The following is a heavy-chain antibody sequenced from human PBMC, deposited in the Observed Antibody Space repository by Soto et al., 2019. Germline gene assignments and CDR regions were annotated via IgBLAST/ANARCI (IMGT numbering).Heavy chain of an antibody. CDR2: IYYSGST. CDR3: ARDPSAVTPLDI. Sequence: PSETLSLTCTVSGGSISSYYWSWIRQPPGKGLEWIGYIYYSGSTNYNPSPKSRVTISVDTSKNQFSLKLSSVTAADTAVYYCARDPSAVTPLDIWGQGTMVTVS. J-gene: IGHJ3*02. D-gene: IGHD4-17*01. CDR1: GGSISSYY. V-gene: IGHV4-59*01.